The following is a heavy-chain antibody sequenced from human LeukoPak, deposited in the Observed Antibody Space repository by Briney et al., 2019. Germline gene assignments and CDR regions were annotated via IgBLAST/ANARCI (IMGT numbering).Heavy chain of an antibody. V-gene: IGHV1-2*02. CDR3: ARYCPSSCNAGDTFDI. CDR2: INPNSGGT. J-gene: IGHJ3*02. D-gene: IGHD2-2*01. Sequence: ASVKVSCKASGYTFTGYYMHWARQAPGQGLEWMGWINPNSGGTNYAQKFQGRVTMTRDTSISTAYMELSSLRSDDTAVYYCARYCPSSCNAGDTFDIWGQGTVVAVSS. CDR1: GYTFTGYY.